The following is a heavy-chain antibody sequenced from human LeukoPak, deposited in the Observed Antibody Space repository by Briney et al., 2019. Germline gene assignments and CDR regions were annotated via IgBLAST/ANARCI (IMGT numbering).Heavy chain of an antibody. CDR2: ISAYNGNT. D-gene: IGHD4-23*01. Sequence: ALVKVSCKASGYTFTSYGISWVRQAPGQGLEWMGWISAYNGNTNYAQKFQGRVTITTDESTSTAYMELSSLRSEDTAVYYCARAPLHYGGNSWGAFDIWGQGTMVTVSS. CDR3: ARAPLHYGGNSWGAFDI. CDR1: GYTFTSYG. V-gene: IGHV1-18*01. J-gene: IGHJ3*02.